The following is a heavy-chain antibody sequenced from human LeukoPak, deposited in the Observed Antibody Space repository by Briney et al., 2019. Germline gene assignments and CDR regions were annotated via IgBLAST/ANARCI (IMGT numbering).Heavy chain of an antibody. CDR2: ISGSGGST. J-gene: IGHJ4*02. CDR1: GFTFSSYA. D-gene: IGHD2-2*01. CDR3: ARPRYCSSTNCYIDY. V-gene: IGHV3-23*01. Sequence: GGSLRLSCAASGFTFSSYAMSWVRQAPGKGLEWVSAISGSGGSTYYADSVKGRFTISRDNAKNSLYLQMNSLRVEDTAVYYCARPRYCSSTNCYIDYWGQGTLVTVSS.